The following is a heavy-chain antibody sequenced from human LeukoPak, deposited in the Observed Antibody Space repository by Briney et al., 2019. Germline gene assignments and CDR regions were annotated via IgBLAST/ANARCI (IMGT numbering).Heavy chain of an antibody. CDR1: GGSITTTDFD. D-gene: IGHD1-26*01. CDR2: ISSSGKA. Sequence: SETLSLTCAVSGGSITTTDFDWAWIRQPPGQGFEWIATISSSGKAYYYPSLMSRVTISVATSKNQFSLDVTSVTAADTGLFYCARFKGGTGFDYWGQGILVIVS. J-gene: IGHJ4*01. CDR3: ARFKGGTGFDY. V-gene: IGHV4-39*01.